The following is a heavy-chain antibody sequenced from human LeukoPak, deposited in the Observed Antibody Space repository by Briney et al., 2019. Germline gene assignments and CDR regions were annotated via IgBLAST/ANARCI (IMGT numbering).Heavy chain of an antibody. CDR1: GFTFSNYA. V-gene: IGHV3-23*01. CDR2: ISGSGGST. CDR3: ASLVTAIYYYGMDV. Sequence: PGGSLRLSCAASGFTFSNYAMNWVRQAPGKGLEWVSAISGSGGSTYYADSVKGRFTISRDNSKNTLYLQMNSLRAEDTAVYYCASLVTAIYYYGMDVWGQGTTVTVSS. J-gene: IGHJ6*02. D-gene: IGHD2-21*02.